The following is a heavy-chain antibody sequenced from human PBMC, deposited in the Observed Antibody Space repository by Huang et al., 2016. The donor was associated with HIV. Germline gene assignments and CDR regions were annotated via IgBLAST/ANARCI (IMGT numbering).Heavy chain of an antibody. V-gene: IGHV5-51*01. J-gene: IGHJ6*02. CDR1: GYRFRSNW. CDR2: IYPCYSET. CDR3: ARLIGSPSFYYGLDV. D-gene: IGHD3-10*01. Sequence: EVQLVQSGAEVKKPGESLKISCKGSGYRFRSNWIGWVRQRPGKGREWMGIIYPCYSETRYSPSFQCQVTISADKSINTAYLQWSSLKASDTAMYYCARLIGSPSFYYGLDVWGQGTTVTVSS.